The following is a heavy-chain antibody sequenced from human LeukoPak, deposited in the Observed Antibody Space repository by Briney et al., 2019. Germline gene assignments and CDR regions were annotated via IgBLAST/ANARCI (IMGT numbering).Heavy chain of an antibody. D-gene: IGHD3-22*01. V-gene: IGHV4-4*02. CDR1: GGSISSSNW. Sequence: PSETLSLTCAVSGGSISSSNWWSWVRQPPGKGLEWIGEIYHSGSTNYNPSLKSRVTISVDTSKNQFSLKLSSVTAADTAVYYCARADDSSGLDFDYWGQGTLVTVSS. CDR2: IYHSGST. CDR3: ARADDSSGLDFDY. J-gene: IGHJ4*02.